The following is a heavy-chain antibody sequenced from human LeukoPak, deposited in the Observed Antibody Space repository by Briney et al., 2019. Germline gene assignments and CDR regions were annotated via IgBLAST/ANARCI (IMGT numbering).Heavy chain of an antibody. Sequence: GGSLRLSCAASGFTFSSYSMTWVRQAPGKGLEWVSDISGSGGSTNYADSVRGRFTVSRDNSKDTLYLQMNSLRAEDAALYYCAKVASYSRAGRGGYYDYWGQGTLVSVSS. CDR1: GFTFSSYS. V-gene: IGHV3-23*01. CDR3: AKVASYSRAGRGGYYDY. CDR2: ISGSGGST. J-gene: IGHJ4*02. D-gene: IGHD1-1*01.